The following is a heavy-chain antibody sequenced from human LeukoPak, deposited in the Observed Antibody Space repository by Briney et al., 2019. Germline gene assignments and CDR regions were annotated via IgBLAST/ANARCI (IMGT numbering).Heavy chain of an antibody. CDR2: FDPEDGET. D-gene: IGHD2-15*01. CDR3: AAYCSGGSCYSDYYYYVMDV. J-gene: IGHJ6*04. V-gene: IGHV1-24*01. Sequence: ASVKVSCKVSGYTLTELSMHWVRQAPGKGIEWMGGFDPEDGETIYAQKFQGRVTMTEDTSTDTAYMELSSLRSEDTAVYYCAAYCSGGSCYSDYYYYVMDVWGKGTTVTVSS. CDR1: GYTLTELS.